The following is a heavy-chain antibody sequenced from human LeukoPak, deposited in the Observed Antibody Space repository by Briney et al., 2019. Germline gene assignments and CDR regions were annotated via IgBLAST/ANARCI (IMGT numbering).Heavy chain of an antibody. CDR2: ISGSGGST. J-gene: IGHJ4*02. CDR3: AKQGSLRYFDWLLYNPDY. CDR1: GFTFSSYA. Sequence: GGSLRLSCAASGFTFSSYAMSWVRQAPGKGLEWVSGISGSGGSTYYADSVKGRFTISRDNSKNTLYLQMNSLRAEDTAVYYCAKQGSLRYFDWLLYNPDYWGQGTLVTVSS. V-gene: IGHV3-23*01. D-gene: IGHD3-9*01.